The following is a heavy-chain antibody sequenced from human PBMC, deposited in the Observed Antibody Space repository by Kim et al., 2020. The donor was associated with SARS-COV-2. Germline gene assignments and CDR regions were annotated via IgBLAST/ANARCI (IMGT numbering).Heavy chain of an antibody. D-gene: IGHD3-3*01. Sequence: TNYNPSLKSRVTMSVDTSKNQFSLKLTSGTAADTAVYYCASSYDFWGGYPYWGQGTLVTVSS. J-gene: IGHJ4*02. CDR2: T. CDR3: ASSYDFWGGYPY. V-gene: IGHV4-4*07.